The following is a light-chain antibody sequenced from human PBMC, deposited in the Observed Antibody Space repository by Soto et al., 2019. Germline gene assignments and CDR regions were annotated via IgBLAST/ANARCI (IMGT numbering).Light chain of an antibody. V-gene: IGLV2-14*01. CDR2: EVS. CDR1: SSDVGGYNY. Sequence: QSVLTQPASESGSPGQSITISCTGASSDVGGYNYVSWYQQHPGKAPKLMIYEVSNRPSGVSNRFSGSKSGNTASLTISGLQAEDEADYYCSSYTSSSTYVFGTGTKVNVL. CDR3: SSYTSSSTYV. J-gene: IGLJ1*01.